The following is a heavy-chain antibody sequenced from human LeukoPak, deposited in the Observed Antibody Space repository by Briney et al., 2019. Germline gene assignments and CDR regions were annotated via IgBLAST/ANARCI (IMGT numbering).Heavy chain of an antibody. J-gene: IGHJ4*02. CDR2: VWHDGSYK. D-gene: IGHD3-22*01. Sequence: PGGSLRLSCAASGFIFSTFGMHWVRQAPGKGLEWVAVVWHDGSYKYYEDSVKGRLTISRDNAKNTLYLQMNNVRVEDTAVYYCARVGDYENSGSQPFDYWGQGTLVTVSS. V-gene: IGHV3-33*01. CDR3: ARVGDYENSGSQPFDY. CDR1: GFIFSTFG.